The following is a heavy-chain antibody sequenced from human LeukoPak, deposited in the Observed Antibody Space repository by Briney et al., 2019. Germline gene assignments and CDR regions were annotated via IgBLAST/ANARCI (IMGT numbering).Heavy chain of an antibody. CDR1: GFTFSSYW. CDR3: ARFSYYYGSGSYRPRAVYYFDY. D-gene: IGHD3-10*01. Sequence: PGGSLRLSCAASGFTFSSYWMHWVRQAPGKGLVWVSRINSDGSSTSYADSVKGRFTISRDNAKNTLYLQMNSLRAEDTAVYYCARFSYYYGSGSYRPRAVYYFDYWGQGTLVTVSS. V-gene: IGHV3-74*01. CDR2: INSDGSST. J-gene: IGHJ4*02.